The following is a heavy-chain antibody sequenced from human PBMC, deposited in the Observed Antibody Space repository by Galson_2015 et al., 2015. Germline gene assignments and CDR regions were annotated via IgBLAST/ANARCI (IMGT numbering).Heavy chain of an antibody. J-gene: IGHJ3*02. D-gene: IGHD2-21*02. V-gene: IGHV5-51*01. CDR1: GYSFTSYW. CDR2: IYPGDSDT. CDR3: ASLAYCGGDCYSGAFDI. Sequence: QSGAEVKKPGESLKISCTGSGYSFTSYWIGWVRQMPGKGLEWMGIIYPGDSDTRYSPSFQGQVTISADKSISTAYLQWSSLKASDTAMYYCASLAYCGGDCYSGAFDIWGQGTMVTVSS.